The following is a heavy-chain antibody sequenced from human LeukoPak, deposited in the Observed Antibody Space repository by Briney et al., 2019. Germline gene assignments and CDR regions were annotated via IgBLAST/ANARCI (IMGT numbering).Heavy chain of an antibody. CDR1: GFTFSSYA. CDR3: AKDASPQRWMNPRQEGGDKQYCFDF. J-gene: IGHJ4*02. CDR2: ISGSSAGST. Sequence: PGGSLRLSCAASGFTFSSYAMSWVRQAPGKGLEWVSAISGSSAGSTYYADSVKGRFTISRDNSKNTLYLQMNSLRAEDTAVYFCAKDASPQRWMNPRQEGGDKQYCFDFWGQGALVTVSS. V-gene: IGHV3-23*01. D-gene: IGHD2-21*02.